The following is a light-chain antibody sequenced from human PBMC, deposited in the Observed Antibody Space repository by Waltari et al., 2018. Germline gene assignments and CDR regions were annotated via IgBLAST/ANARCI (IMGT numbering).Light chain of an antibody. CDR3: QQYYSSPIS. CDR1: RSVLYNSNIKNY. CDR2: WAS. V-gene: IGKV4-1*01. J-gene: IGKJ5*01. Sequence: EIVMTQSPDSLAVSLGERAAINCKSSRSVLYNSNIKNYLAWYQQKPRQPPKLLIYWASSRESGVPDRHSCSGSGTEFTLTISSLQAEDGGVYYCQQYYSSPISFGQGTRLEIK.